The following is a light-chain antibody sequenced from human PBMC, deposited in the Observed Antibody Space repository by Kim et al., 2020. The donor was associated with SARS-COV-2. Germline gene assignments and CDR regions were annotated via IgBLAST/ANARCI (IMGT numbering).Light chain of an antibody. J-gene: IGKJ2*03. CDR1: QSVSSSY. CDR3: QQYGSSPGYS. Sequence: SAGERATLACRASQSVSSSYLAWYQQKPGQAPRLLIYGASSRATGIPDRFSGSGSGTDFTLTISRLEPEDFAVYYCQQYGSSPGYSFGQGTKLEI. V-gene: IGKV3-20*01. CDR2: GAS.